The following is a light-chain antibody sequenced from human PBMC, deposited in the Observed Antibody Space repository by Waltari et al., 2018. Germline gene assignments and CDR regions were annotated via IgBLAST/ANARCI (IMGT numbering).Light chain of an antibody. V-gene: IGKV3-20*01. CDR3: QHYGSSPTWI. Sequence: EIVLTQSPGPLSLSPGERAKLSCRASQTVNSDFLTWYQQKPGQPPRLLIYAASHRATDTPHRFSGGGSGTEFTLTISRVEPEDFAVYYCQHYGSSPTWIFGQGTKVEIK. CDR2: AAS. CDR1: QTVNSDF. J-gene: IGKJ1*01.